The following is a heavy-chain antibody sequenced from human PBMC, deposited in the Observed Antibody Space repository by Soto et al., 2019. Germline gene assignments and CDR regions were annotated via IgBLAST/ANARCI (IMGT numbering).Heavy chain of an antibody. V-gene: IGHV3-23*01. CDR2: ISGSGGST. CDR3: AKDPPRGGSWYGDDAFDI. Sequence: GESLKISCAASGFTFSSYAMSWVRQAPGKGLEWVSAISGSGGSTYYADSVKGRFTISRDNSKNTLYLQMNSLRAEDTAVYYCAKDPPRGGSWYGDDAFDIWGQGTMVTVSS. D-gene: IGHD6-13*01. J-gene: IGHJ3*02. CDR1: GFTFSSYA.